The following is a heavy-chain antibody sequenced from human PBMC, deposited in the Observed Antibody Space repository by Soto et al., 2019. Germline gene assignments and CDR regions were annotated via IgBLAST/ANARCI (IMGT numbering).Heavy chain of an antibody. Sequence: EVQLLESGGGLVQPGGSLRLSCAASGFTFSTYAMSWVRQAPGKGLEWVSSIGGSGTITYYADSGKGRFTISRDNSKNSLFLQMDSLRAEDTALYYCAKLRDITFWGQGTLVTVSS. CDR3: AKLRDITF. CDR2: IGGSGTIT. V-gene: IGHV3-23*01. D-gene: IGHD3-10*01. CDR1: GFTFSTYA. J-gene: IGHJ4*02.